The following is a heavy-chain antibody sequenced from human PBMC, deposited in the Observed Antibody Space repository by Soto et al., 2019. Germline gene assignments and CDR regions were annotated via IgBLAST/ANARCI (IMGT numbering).Heavy chain of an antibody. CDR1: GYTFTSYD. CDR2: MNPNSGNT. CDR3: ARGQFYYGDYGVRSYYFDY. Sequence: QVQLVQSGAEVKKPGASVKVSCKASGYTFTSYDINWVRQATGQGLEWMGWMNPNSGNTGYAQKFQGRVTMTRNTSISTAYMELSSLRSEDTAVYYCARGQFYYGDYGVRSYYFDYWGQGTLVTVSS. V-gene: IGHV1-8*01. D-gene: IGHD4-17*01. J-gene: IGHJ4*02.